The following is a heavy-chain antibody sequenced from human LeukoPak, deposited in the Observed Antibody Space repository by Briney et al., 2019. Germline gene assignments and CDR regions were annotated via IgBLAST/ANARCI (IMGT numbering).Heavy chain of an antibody. Sequence: PGGSLRLSCAASGFTFSSYSMSWVRQAPGKGLEWLSYITSSTGAIYYAASVKGRFTISRDNAKNSLYLQMNSLRAEDTAVYYCARDGKGRNRIGYYFDYWGQGTLVTVSS. CDR3: ARDGKGRNRIGYYFDY. CDR2: ITSSTGAI. V-gene: IGHV3-48*04. J-gene: IGHJ4*02. CDR1: GFTFSSYS. D-gene: IGHD3-10*01.